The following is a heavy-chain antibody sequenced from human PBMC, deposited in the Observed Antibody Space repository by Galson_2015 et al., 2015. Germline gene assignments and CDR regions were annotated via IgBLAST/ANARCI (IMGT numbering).Heavy chain of an antibody. CDR2: INAGNGNT. D-gene: IGHD2-8*01. CDR3: ARGMRGNCTNGVCYYYYYGMDV. CDR1: GYTFTSYA. V-gene: IGHV1-3*01. Sequence: QSGAEVTKPGESLTISCTASGYTFTSYAMHWVRQAPGQRLEWMGWINAGNGNTKYSQKFQGRVTITRDTSASTAYMELSSLRSEDTAVYYCARGMRGNCTNGVCYYYYYGMDVWGQGTTVTVSS. J-gene: IGHJ6*02.